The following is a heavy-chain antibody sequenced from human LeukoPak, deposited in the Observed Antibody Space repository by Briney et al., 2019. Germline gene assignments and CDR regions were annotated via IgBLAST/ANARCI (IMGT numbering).Heavy chain of an antibody. V-gene: IGHV3-20*01. J-gene: IGHJ4*02. CDR1: GFTFDDYG. Sequence: GGSLRLSCAASGFTFDDYGMSWVRQAPGKGLEWVSGINWNGGSTGYADSVKGRFTISRDNAKNSLYLQMNSLRAEDTALYHCARAIGSGMWYDAPAALDYWGQGTLVTVSS. CDR3: ARAIGSGMWYDAPAALDY. D-gene: IGHD6-25*01. CDR2: INWNGGST.